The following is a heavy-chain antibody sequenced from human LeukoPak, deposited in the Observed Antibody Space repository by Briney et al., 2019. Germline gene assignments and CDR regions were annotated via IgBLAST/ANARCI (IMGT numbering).Heavy chain of an antibody. V-gene: IGHV4-4*07. J-gene: IGHJ5*02. Sequence: SETLSLTCSVSGDSISNYYWSWIRQSAGKGLEWIGRIYSSGSTDYNPSLKSRVSMSVDTSKNQFSLKLSSVTAADTAVYYCARRPYDYVWGSYRPNTRDWFDPWGQGTLVTVSS. CDR1: GDSISNYY. CDR2: IYSSGST. CDR3: ARRPYDYVWGSYRPNTRDWFDP. D-gene: IGHD3-16*02.